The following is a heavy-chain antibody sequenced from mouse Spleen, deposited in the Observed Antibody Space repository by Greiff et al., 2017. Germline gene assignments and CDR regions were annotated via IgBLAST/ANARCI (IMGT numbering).Heavy chain of an antibody. CDR2: FYPGSGSI. CDR1: GYTFTEYT. J-gene: IGHJ1*01. Sequence: VQLQQSGAELVKPGASVKLSCKASGYTFTEYTIHWVKQRSGQGLEWIGWFYPGSGSIKYNEKFKDKATLTADKSSSTVYIELSRLTSEDSAVYFCARHEGFYYGSSLGYFDVWGAGTTVTVSS. V-gene: IGHV1-62-2*01. CDR3: ARHEGFYYGSSLGYFDV. D-gene: IGHD1-1*01.